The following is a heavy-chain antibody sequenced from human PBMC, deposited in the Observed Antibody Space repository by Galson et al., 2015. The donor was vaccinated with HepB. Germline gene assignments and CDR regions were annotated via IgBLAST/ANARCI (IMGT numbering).Heavy chain of an antibody. CDR2: ISWNSGSI. J-gene: IGHJ5*02. Sequence: SLRLSCAASGFTFDDYAMHWVRQAPGKGLEWVSGISWNSGSIGYADSVKGRFTISRDNAKNSLYLQMNSLRAEDTALYYCAKDRYGSGSYYFNWFDPWGQGTLVTVSS. V-gene: IGHV3-9*01. D-gene: IGHD3-10*01. CDR1: GFTFDDYA. CDR3: AKDRYGSGSYYFNWFDP.